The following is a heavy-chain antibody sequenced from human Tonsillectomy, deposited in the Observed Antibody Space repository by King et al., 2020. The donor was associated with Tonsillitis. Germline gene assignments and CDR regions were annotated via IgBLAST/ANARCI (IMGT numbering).Heavy chain of an antibody. CDR1: GFTFSNFG. Sequence: VQLVESGGGLVQPRGSLRLSCAASGFTFSNFGMNWVRQAPGKGLEWVSYISSTTNIIYYADSVKGRFTISRDNAKNSLFLQMNSLRAEDTAVYYCARGDNYYGSGRYVPFFFDSWGQGTLVTVSS. D-gene: IGHD3-10*01. J-gene: IGHJ4*02. CDR2: ISSTTNII. CDR3: ARGDNYYGSGRYVPFFFDS. V-gene: IGHV3-48*01.